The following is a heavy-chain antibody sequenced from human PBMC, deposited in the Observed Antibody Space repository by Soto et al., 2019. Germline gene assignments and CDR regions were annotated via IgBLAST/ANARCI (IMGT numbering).Heavy chain of an antibody. D-gene: IGHD3-16*02. Sequence: PSETLSLTCTVSGGSISSYYWSWIRQPPGKGLEWIGYIYYSGSTNYNPSLKSRVTISVDTSKNQFSLKLSSVTAADTAVYFCARRVTFGGVIVNRAFYIWGQGTMVTVSS. J-gene: IGHJ3*02. CDR3: ARRVTFGGVIVNRAFYI. V-gene: IGHV4-59*01. CDR2: IYYSGST. CDR1: GGSISSYY.